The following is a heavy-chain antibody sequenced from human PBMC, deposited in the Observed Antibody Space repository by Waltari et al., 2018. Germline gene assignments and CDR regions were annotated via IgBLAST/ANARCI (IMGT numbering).Heavy chain of an antibody. CDR2: ISYDGSNK. V-gene: IGHV3-30*18. J-gene: IGHJ4*02. Sequence: QVQLVESGGGVIQPGRSLRLSCAASGFTFSSYGMHWVRQAPATGLEGVAVISYDGSNKYYADSVKGRFTISRDNSKNTLYLQMNSLRAEDTAVYYCAKFSTGPYCSGGSCYSPINDYWGQGTLVTVSS. D-gene: IGHD2-15*01. CDR1: GFTFSSYG. CDR3: AKFSTGPYCSGGSCYSPINDY.